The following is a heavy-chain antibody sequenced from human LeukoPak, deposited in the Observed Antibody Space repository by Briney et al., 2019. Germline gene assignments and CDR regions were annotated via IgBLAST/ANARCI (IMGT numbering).Heavy chain of an antibody. Sequence: GRSLRLSCAASGFIFSSYAMSWVRQAPGKGLEWVSAISGSGGSTYYADSVKGRFTISRDNSRNTLYLQMNSLRAEDTAVYYCAKTQQLTRPEYFQHWGQGTLVTVSS. D-gene: IGHD6-13*01. CDR1: GFIFSSYA. CDR2: ISGSGGST. CDR3: AKTQQLTRPEYFQH. J-gene: IGHJ1*01. V-gene: IGHV3-23*01.